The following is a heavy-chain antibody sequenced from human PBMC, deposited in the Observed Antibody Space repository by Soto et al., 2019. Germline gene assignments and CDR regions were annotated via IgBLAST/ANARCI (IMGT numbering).Heavy chain of an antibody. V-gene: IGHV3-9*01. Sequence: EVQLVESGGDMVQPGRSLRLSCAASGFTFDDYAMHWVRQAPGKGLEWVSSISWNSGNIDYADSVKGRFTVSRDNAKNSLYLHMSRLRSEDTALYYCAKDASITTTYLAHWGQGTLVTVSS. CDR1: GFTFDDYA. D-gene: IGHD1-1*01. J-gene: IGHJ4*02. CDR3: AKDASITTTYLAH. CDR2: ISWNSGNI.